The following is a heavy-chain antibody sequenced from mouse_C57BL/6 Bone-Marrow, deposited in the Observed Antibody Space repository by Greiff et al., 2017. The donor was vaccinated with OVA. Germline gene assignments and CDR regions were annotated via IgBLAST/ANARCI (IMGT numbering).Heavy chain of an antibody. D-gene: IGHD1-2*01. J-gene: IGHJ4*01. CDR2: LDPETGGT. Sequence: QVQLQQSGAELVRPGASVTLSCKASGYTFTDYEMHWVKQTPVHGLEWIGALDPETGGTAYNQKFQGKAILTADKSSSTAYMELRSLTSEDSAVYYCTRHNYGAMDYWGQGTSVTVSA. CDR3: TRHNYGAMDY. CDR1: GYTFTDYE. V-gene: IGHV1-15*01.